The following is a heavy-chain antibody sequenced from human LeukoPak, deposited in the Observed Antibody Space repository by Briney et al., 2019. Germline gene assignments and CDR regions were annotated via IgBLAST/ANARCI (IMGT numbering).Heavy chain of an antibody. CDR3: ATSGYSGSFEY. Sequence: PGESLKISCNGSGYSFITYWIGWVRQMPGKGLEWMGIIYPGDSDTRYSPSFQGQVTISVDKSISTAYLKWGSLKASDTAMYYCATSGYSGSFEYWGQGTPVTVSS. V-gene: IGHV5-51*03. CDR2: IYPGDSDT. J-gene: IGHJ4*02. CDR1: GYSFITYW. D-gene: IGHD5-12*01.